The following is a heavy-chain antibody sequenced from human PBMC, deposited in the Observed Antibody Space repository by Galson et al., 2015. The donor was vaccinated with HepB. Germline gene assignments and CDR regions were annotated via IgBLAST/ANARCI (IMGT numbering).Heavy chain of an antibody. V-gene: IGHV3-23*01. Sequence: SLRLSCATFGFTFSRYAMSWVRQAPGKGLEWVSGMSGTGGTTFYSDSVKGRFTISRDNSKNTLYLQMNSLRVEDTAVYYCAKVAVVVTTNPYYFDYWGQGTQVTVSS. CDR1: GFTFSRYA. D-gene: IGHD2-21*02. CDR3: AKVAVVVTTNPYYFDY. J-gene: IGHJ4*02. CDR2: MSGTGGTT.